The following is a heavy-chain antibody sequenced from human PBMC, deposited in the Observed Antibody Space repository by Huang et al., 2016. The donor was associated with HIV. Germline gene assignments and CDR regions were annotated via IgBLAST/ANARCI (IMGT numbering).Heavy chain of an antibody. CDR3: ASADRGQLVFVDYYGMDV. J-gene: IGHJ6*02. Sequence: QVQLVQSGAEVKKPGASVRVSCKVSGYTSTTYGINWVRQAPGQGLEWMGWLSTYNGGSNYAQKRQGRVTLTTDTSTNTAYMELRSLRSDDTAVYYCASADRGQLVFVDYYGMDVWGQGTTVTVSS. CDR2: LSTYNGGS. V-gene: IGHV1-18*04. CDR1: GYTSTTYG. D-gene: IGHD6-6*01.